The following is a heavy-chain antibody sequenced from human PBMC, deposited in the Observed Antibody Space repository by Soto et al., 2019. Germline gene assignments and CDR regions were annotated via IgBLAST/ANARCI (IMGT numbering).Heavy chain of an antibody. Sequence: QVQLVESGGGVVQPGRSLRLSCAASGFTVSSNGMYWVRQAPGEGLEWVAVISRDGGTKFYADSVKGRFTISKDNSRNTLFLEMNSLRGDDMAIYYCTGEVASGYWGQGTLVTVSS. D-gene: IGHD2-8*02. CDR2: ISRDGGTK. J-gene: IGHJ4*02. V-gene: IGHV3-30*03. CDR1: GFTVSSNG. CDR3: TGEVASGY.